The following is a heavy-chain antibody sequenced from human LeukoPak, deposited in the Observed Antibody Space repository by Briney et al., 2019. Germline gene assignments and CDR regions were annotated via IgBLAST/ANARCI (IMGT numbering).Heavy chain of an antibody. Sequence: GGSLRLSCAASGFTFSSYAMHWVRQAPGKGLEWVAVISYDGSNKYYVDSVKGRFTISRDNSKNTLYLQMNSLRVEDTAVYYCAKDFGIYDTTTDYWGQGTLVTVSS. CDR2: ISYDGSNK. CDR3: AKDFGIYDTTTDY. J-gene: IGHJ4*02. V-gene: IGHV3-30*04. D-gene: IGHD2/OR15-2a*01. CDR1: GFTFSSYA.